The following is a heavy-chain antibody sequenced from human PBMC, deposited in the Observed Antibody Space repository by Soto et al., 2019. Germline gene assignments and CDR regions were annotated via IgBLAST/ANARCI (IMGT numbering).Heavy chain of an antibody. CDR2: IYPGDSDT. V-gene: IGHV5-51*01. Sequence: ESLKISCMGSGYKVSTWHNFTSYWIAWVRQMPGESLEWMGIIYPGDSDTRNSPSFQGQVTISADKSINSVYLQWSSLKASDTATYYCARLGFNYDFLSGYYNVHHYYGIDVWGQGTTGTVSS. J-gene: IGHJ6*02. CDR1: GYKVSTWHNFTSYW. D-gene: IGHD3-3*01. CDR3: ARLGFNYDFLSGYYNVHHYYGIDV.